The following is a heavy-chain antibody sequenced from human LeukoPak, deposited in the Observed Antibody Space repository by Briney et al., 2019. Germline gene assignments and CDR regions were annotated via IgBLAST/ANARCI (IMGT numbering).Heavy chain of an antibody. V-gene: IGHV3-23*01. J-gene: IGHJ4*02. CDR2: ISGSGGST. Sequence: PGGSLRLSCAASGFTFSSYAMSWVRQAPGKGLEWVSAISGSGGSTYYADSVKGRFTISRDNSKSTLYLQMNSLRAEDTAVYYCAKDMEVGATTYIWDYWGQGTLVTVSS. CDR1: GFTFSSYA. D-gene: IGHD1-26*01. CDR3: AKDMEVGATTYIWDY.